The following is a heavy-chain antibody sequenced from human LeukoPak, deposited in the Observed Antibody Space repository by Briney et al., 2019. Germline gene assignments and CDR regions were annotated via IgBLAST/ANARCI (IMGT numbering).Heavy chain of an antibody. CDR3: AKVGNSYYYYGMDV. CDR1: GFTFSSYA. D-gene: IGHD4-23*01. CDR2: ISGSGGST. J-gene: IGHJ6*02. Sequence: GGSLRLSCAASGFTFSSYAMSWVRQAPGKGLEWVSAISGSGGSTYYADSVKGRFTISGDNSKNTLYLQMNSLRAEDTAVYYCAKVGNSYYYYGMDVWGQGTTVTVSS. V-gene: IGHV3-23*01.